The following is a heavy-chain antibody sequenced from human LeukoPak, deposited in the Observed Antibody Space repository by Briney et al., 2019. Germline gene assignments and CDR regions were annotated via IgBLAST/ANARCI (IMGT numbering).Heavy chain of an antibody. CDR1: GFIFSNYW. Sequence: GGSLRLSCAASGFIFSNYWMHWVRQAPGKGLVWVSRIDGDGSSTNYADSVKGRFTISRDNAKNTLYLQMNSLRAEDTAVYYCARGYSGYFYYWGQGTLVTVSS. J-gene: IGHJ4*02. D-gene: IGHD5-12*01. CDR2: IDGDGSST. V-gene: IGHV3-74*01. CDR3: ARGYSGYFYY.